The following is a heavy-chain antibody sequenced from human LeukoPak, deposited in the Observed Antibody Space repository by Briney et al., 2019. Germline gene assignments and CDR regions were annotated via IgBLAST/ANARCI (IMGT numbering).Heavy chain of an antibody. CDR3: AKLMRHMMEDVLDL. J-gene: IGHJ3*01. CDR1: DFAFTSSG. V-gene: IGHV3-23*01. Sequence: PGGSLRLSCTASDFAFTSSGMSWVRQVPGTGLEWVSFISATGLSTYYADSVKGRFTVSRDNSKNTLYLKMNSLRAADTAVYYCAKLMRHMMEDVLDLWGQGTVVTVSS. D-gene: IGHD3-16*01. CDR2: ISATGLST.